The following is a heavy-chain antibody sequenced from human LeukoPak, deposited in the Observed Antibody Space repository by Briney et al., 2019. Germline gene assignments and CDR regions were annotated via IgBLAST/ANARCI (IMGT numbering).Heavy chain of an antibody. Sequence: GGSLRLSCAASGFTVSSNYMSWVRQAPGKGLEWVSVIYSGGSTYYADSVKGRFTISRDNSKNTLYLQMNSLRAEDTAVYYCARVAQAIFGVVTNTYYYYYYMDVWGKGTTVTVSS. J-gene: IGHJ6*03. CDR3: ARVAQAIFGVVTNTYYYYYYMDV. CDR2: IYSGGST. CDR1: GFTVSSNY. D-gene: IGHD3-3*01. V-gene: IGHV3-53*01.